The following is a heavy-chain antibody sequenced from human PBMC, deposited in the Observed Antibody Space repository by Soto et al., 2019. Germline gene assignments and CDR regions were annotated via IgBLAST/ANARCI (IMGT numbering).Heavy chain of an antibody. J-gene: IGHJ3*02. V-gene: IGHV6-1*01. D-gene: IGHD6-19*01. CDR1: GDSVSSNSAA. Sequence: SQTLSLTCAISGDSVSSNSAAWNWIRQSPSRGLEWLGRTYYRSKWYNDYAVSVTSRITINPDTSKNQFSLQLNSVTPEDTAVNYCARDQWLVGCGAFDIWGQGTMVTVSS. CDR3: ARDQWLVGCGAFDI. CDR2: TYYRSKWYN.